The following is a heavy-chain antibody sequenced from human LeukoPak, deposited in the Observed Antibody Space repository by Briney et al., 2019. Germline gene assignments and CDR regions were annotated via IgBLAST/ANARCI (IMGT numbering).Heavy chain of an antibody. Sequence: GGSLRLSCAASGFTFSDYYMSWIRQAPSKELEWVSDISSTSIYTNYADSVKGRFTISRDNAKNSLYLQMNSLRAEDTAVYYCAREDGYSSSWYSDYWGQGTLVTVSS. D-gene: IGHD6-13*01. J-gene: IGHJ4*02. CDR1: GFTFSDYY. CDR2: ISSTSIYT. V-gene: IGHV3-11*05. CDR3: AREDGYSSSWYSDY.